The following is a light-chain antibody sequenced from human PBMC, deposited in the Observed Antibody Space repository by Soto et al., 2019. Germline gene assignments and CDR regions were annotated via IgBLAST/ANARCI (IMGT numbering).Light chain of an antibody. J-gene: IGKJ2*01. CDR2: GAS. CDR3: QQYGSSPLYT. CDR1: QSVSGSY. Sequence: EIVLTQSPGTLSLSPGERATLSCRASQSVSGSYLAWYQQKLGQAPRLLIYGASTRATCIPDRFRGSGSGTDFTLTISSLEPEDFAVYYCQQYGSSPLYTFGQGTKLEIK. V-gene: IGKV3-20*01.